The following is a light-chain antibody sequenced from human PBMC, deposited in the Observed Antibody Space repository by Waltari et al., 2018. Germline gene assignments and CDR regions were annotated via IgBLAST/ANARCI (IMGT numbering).Light chain of an antibody. J-gene: IGLJ3*02. Sequence: LALPQSPSGSSSVGASVKLTFTLSSGSRSTVIPSLPQQPGTGPRYWMKVNSDGSHRKGDDIPDRFSASNSGTECYLTISSLQSEDEADYYCQTGGHGTWVFGGGTKLTVL. CDR2: VNSDGSH. CDR3: QTGGHGTWV. V-gene: IGLV4-69*01. CDR1: SGSRSTV.